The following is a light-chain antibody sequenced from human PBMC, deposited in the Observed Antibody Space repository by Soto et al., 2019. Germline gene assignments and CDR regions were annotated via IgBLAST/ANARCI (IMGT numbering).Light chain of an antibody. CDR2: GAS. CDR1: QSISDT. Sequence: EIVMTQSPATLSVSPGGRATLSCRASQSISDTLAWYQQKPGQAPRLLIYGASSRATDIPVRFSGSGSGTEFTLTISSLQSEDFAVYYCQQYNNWPPAWTFGQGTKVDI. J-gene: IGKJ1*01. V-gene: IGKV3D-15*01. CDR3: QQYNNWPPAWT.